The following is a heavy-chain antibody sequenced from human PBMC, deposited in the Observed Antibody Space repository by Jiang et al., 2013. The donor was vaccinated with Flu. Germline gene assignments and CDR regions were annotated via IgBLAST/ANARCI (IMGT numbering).Heavy chain of an antibody. Sequence: GAEVKKPGASVKVSCKASGYTFSDYYIHWVRQAPGQGLEWMGWINAKSGSTNYAQNFQGRVTMTRDTSISTAYMELSSLSFDDTAVYYCARGFSGRSIIMVRSVINWFDPWGQGTLVTVSS. CDR3: ARGFSGRSIIMVRSVINWFDP. CDR1: GYTFSDYY. J-gene: IGHJ5*02. D-gene: IGHD3-10*01. V-gene: IGHV1-2*02. CDR2: INAKSGST.